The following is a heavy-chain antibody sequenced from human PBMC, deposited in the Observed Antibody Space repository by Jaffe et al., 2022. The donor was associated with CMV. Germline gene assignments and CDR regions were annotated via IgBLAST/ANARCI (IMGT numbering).Heavy chain of an antibody. V-gene: IGHV3-21*01. Sequence: EVQLVESGGGLVKPGGSLRLSCAASGFTFSDYSMNWVRQAPGKGLEWVSSISSTSIYIYYADSLKGRFTISRDNAKNSLYLQINNLRAEDTAVYYCARYSGTWYGDAWYFDLWGRGTLVTVSS. CDR1: GFTFSDYS. D-gene: IGHD6-13*01. CDR3: ARYSGTWYGDAWYFDL. J-gene: IGHJ2*01. CDR2: ISSTSIYI.